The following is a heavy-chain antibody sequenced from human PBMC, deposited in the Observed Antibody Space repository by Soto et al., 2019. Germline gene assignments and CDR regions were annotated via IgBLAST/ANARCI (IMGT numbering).Heavy chain of an antibody. D-gene: IGHD6-19*01. CDR2: ISGSGGST. CDR3: AKDDYSSGWYGIFCY. Sequence: EVQLLESGGGLVQPGGSLRLSCAASGFTFSSYAMSWVRQAPGKGLEWVSAISGSGGSTYYADSVKGRFTISRDNSKNPLYLQMNSLRAEDTAVYYCAKDDYSSGWYGIFCYWGQGALVTVSS. V-gene: IGHV3-23*01. J-gene: IGHJ4*02. CDR1: GFTFSSYA.